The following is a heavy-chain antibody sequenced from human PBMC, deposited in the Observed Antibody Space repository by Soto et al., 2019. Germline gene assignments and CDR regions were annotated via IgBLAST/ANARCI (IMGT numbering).Heavy chain of an antibody. Sequence: ASVKVSCKAAGYTFSAYTMNWVRQAPGQSLEWMGWINAGSGNTKYSQNFQGRVSITRDTSASTVYMELTGLKSEDTAVYYCARDTETLGPRANDALDIWGQGTMVTVSS. J-gene: IGHJ3*02. CDR2: INAGSGNT. D-gene: IGHD3-3*02. CDR1: GYTFSAYT. V-gene: IGHV1-3*01. CDR3: ARDTETLGPRANDALDI.